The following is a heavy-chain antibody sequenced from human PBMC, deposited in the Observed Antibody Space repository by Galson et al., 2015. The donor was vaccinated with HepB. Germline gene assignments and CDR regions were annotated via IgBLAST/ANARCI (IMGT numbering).Heavy chain of an antibody. CDR1: GDSVSSNSAA. D-gene: IGHD6-19*01. Sequence: CAISGDSVSSNSAAWNWIRQSPSRGLEWLGRTYYRSKWYNDYAVSVKSRITINPDTSKNQFSLQLNSVTPEDTAVYYCAREVWDSSGWYPYLHYYYGMDVWGQGTTVTVSS. CDR3: AREVWDSSGWYPYLHYYYGMDV. J-gene: IGHJ6*02. V-gene: IGHV6-1*01. CDR2: TYYRSKWYN.